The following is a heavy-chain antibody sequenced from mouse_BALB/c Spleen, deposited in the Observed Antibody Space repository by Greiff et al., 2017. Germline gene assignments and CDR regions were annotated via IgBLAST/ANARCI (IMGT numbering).Heavy chain of an antibody. CDR2: ISSGSSTI. J-gene: IGHJ4*01. CDR3: ARYDGYYYAMDY. CDR1: GFTFSSFG. Sequence: DVKLVESGGGLVQPGGSRKLSCAASGFTFSSFGMHWVRQAPEKGLEWVAYISSGSSTIYYADTVKGRFTISRDNLKNTLFLQMTSLRSEDTAMYYCARYDGYYYAMDYWGQGTSVTVSS. D-gene: IGHD2-3*01. V-gene: IGHV5-17*02.